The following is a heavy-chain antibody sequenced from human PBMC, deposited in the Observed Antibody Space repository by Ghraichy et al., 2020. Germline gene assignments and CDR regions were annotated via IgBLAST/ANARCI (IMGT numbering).Heavy chain of an antibody. CDR2: ISGSGGST. D-gene: IGHD2-2*01. CDR3: AKDLPYCSSTSCPHDAFDI. CDR1: GFTYSSYA. Sequence: GGSLRLSCAASGFTYSSYAMSWVRQAPGKGLEWVSAISGSGGSTYYAESVKGRFTISRDNSKNTLYLQMNSLRADDTAVYYCAKDLPYCSSTSCPHDAFDIWGQGTMVTVYS. J-gene: IGHJ3*02. V-gene: IGHV3-23*01.